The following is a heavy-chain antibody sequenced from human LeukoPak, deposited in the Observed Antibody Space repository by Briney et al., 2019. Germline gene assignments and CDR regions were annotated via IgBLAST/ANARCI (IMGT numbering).Heavy chain of an antibody. D-gene: IGHD2-21*01. CDR1: GFPLSSYA. CDR2: TSSSDAGT. Sequence: GGSLRLSCAAFGFPLSSYAMSWVRQAPGKGLEWVSATSSSDAGTYHADSVRGRFTISRDNSKNTLYLQMNSLRVEDAAVYYCARAPVTSCRGAYCYPFDYWGQGTLVTVSS. CDR3: ARAPVTSCRGAYCYPFDY. J-gene: IGHJ4*02. V-gene: IGHV3-23*01.